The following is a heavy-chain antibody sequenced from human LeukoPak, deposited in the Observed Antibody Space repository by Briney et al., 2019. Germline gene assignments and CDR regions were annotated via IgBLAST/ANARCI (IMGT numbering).Heavy chain of an antibody. CDR1: GFTFSSYG. CDR2: ISYDGSNK. CDR3: AKDLDSSGYLVNAFDI. Sequence: HPGGSLRLSCAASGFTFSSYGMHWVRQAPGEGLEWVAVISYDGSNKYYADSVKGRFTISRDNSKNTLYLQMNSLRAEDTAVYYCAKDLDSSGYLVNAFDIWGQGTMVTVSS. V-gene: IGHV3-30*18. J-gene: IGHJ3*02. D-gene: IGHD3-22*01.